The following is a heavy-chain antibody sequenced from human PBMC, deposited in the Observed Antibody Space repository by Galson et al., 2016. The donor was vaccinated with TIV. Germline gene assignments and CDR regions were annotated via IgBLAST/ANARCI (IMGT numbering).Heavy chain of an antibody. J-gene: IGHJ4*02. D-gene: IGHD3-10*01. Sequence: ALVKPTQTLTLTCTFSEFSLSSSGVGVGWIRQPPGKALEWLALIYYNNEKRYSPSLNNRLTITRDTSKNQAVLTMTNMGAVDTGTYYCARYFYGSGSPSHFDYWGQGTLVTVSS. V-gene: IGHV2-5*01. CDR3: ARYFYGSGSPSHFDY. CDR2: IYYNNEK. CDR1: EFSLSSSGVG.